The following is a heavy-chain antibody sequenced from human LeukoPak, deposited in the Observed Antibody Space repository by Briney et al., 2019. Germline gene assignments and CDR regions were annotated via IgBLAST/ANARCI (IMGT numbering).Heavy chain of an antibody. V-gene: IGHV1-8*02. CDR2: LHPNSGDS. J-gene: IGHJ6*02. CDR1: GYTFTGYH. Sequence: ASVKVSCKASGYTFTGYHIKWVRQATGQGLEWMGWLHPNSGDSGSAQQFQGRVTMTMDTSTSTAYMEVSSLRSDDTAVYYCARAGYYGMDVWGQGTTVTVSS. CDR3: ARAGYYGMDV.